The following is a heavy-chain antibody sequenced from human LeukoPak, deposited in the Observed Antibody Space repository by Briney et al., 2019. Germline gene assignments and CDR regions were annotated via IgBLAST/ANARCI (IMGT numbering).Heavy chain of an antibody. Sequence: ASARVSCKASGYTLTGYYLHWVPGAPGQGLEWMGWINLNTGATHSAQKFQGTITMTRDTSISTAYMDLSRLRSDDTAVYYCARDRVGSGWPRPYYFEVWGQGTLVTVCS. J-gene: IGHJ4*02. CDR3: ARDRVGSGWPRPYYFEV. CDR2: INLNTGAT. CDR1: GYTLTGYY. D-gene: IGHD6-19*01. V-gene: IGHV1-2*02.